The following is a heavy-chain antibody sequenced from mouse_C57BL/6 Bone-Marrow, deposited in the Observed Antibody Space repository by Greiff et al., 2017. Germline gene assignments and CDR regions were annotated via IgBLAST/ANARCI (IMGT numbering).Heavy chain of an antibody. CDR3: ARRGQLRLRDAMDD. CDR1: GFTFRSYG. Sequence: VQLKESGGDLVKPGGSLKLSCAASGFTFRSYGMSWVRQTPDKRLEWVATISSGGSYTYYPDSVKGRFTISRDNAKNTLYLQMSSLKSEDTAMYYCARRGQLRLRDAMDDWGQGTSGTVSS. V-gene: IGHV5-6*01. J-gene: IGHJ4*01. D-gene: IGHD3-2*02. CDR2: ISSGGSYT.